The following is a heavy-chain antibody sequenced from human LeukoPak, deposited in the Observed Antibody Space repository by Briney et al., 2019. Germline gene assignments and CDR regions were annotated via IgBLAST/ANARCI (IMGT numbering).Heavy chain of an antibody. D-gene: IGHD6-6*01. Sequence: GESLRLSSAASRFTFSSYSMSWVRQAPGKGLEWVSYISSSSSTIYYADSVKGRFTISRVNARNSLYLQMNSLRAEDTAVYYCATKDRDSSSSGYFDYWGQGTLVTVSS. J-gene: IGHJ4*02. CDR1: RFTFSSYS. CDR2: ISSSSSTI. V-gene: IGHV3-48*01. CDR3: ATKDRDSSSSGYFDY.